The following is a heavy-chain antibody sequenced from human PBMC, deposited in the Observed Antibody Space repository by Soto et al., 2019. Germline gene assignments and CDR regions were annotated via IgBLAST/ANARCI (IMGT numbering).Heavy chain of an antibody. Sequence: QVQLVQSGAEVKKPGSSVKVSCKASGGTFSSYAISWVRHAPGQGLEWMGGIIPIFGTANYAQKFQGRVTITADASTSTASMELSRLRSEDTAVYYCANVDPNYGMDVWGQGTTVTVSS. CDR2: IIPIFGTA. D-gene: IGHD5-12*01. J-gene: IGHJ6*02. V-gene: IGHV1-69*01. CDR1: GGTFSSYA. CDR3: ANVDPNYGMDV.